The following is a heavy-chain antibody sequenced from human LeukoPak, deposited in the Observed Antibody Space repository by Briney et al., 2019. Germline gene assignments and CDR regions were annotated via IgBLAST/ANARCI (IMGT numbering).Heavy chain of an antibody. J-gene: IGHJ5*01. Sequence: ASVKVSCKVSGYTLTELSMHWVRQAPGKGLEWVGGFDSEDGETIYAQKFQGRVTMTEDTSTDTAYMELSSLRSEDTAVYYCATVEGYCSSTSCWFDYWGQGTLVTVSS. CDR1: GYTLTELS. D-gene: IGHD2-2*01. V-gene: IGHV1-24*01. CDR3: ATVEGYCSSTSCWFDY. CDR2: FDSEDGET.